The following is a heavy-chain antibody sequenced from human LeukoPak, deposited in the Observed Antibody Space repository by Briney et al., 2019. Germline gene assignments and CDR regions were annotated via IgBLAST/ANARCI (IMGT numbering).Heavy chain of an antibody. CDR3: ARDIHSYGQPRGRFDY. Sequence: GGSLRPSCAASGFTVSTNYMSWVRQAPGKGLECVSVIDSDGRTYYANSVKGRFTISRDISKNTLHLQMNSLRVDDTAVYYCARDIHSYGQPRGRFDYWGQGTLVTVSS. CDR2: IDSDGRT. V-gene: IGHV3-53*01. J-gene: IGHJ4*02. CDR1: GFTVSTNY. D-gene: IGHD5-18*01.